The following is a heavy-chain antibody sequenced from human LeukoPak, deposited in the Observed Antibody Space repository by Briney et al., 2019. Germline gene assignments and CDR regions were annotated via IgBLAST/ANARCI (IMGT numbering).Heavy chain of an antibody. J-gene: IGHJ4*02. CDR1: GFTFSSYA. D-gene: IGHD3-9*01. CDR2: ISGSGGRT. CDR3: AKVSSYDILTGYSDYFDY. Sequence: HPGGSLRLSCAASGFTFSSYAMSWVRQAPGKGLEWVSAISGSGGRTYYADSVKGRFTISRDNSKNTLYLQMNSLRAEDTAVYYCAKVSSYDILTGYSDYFDYWGQGTLVTVSS. V-gene: IGHV3-23*01.